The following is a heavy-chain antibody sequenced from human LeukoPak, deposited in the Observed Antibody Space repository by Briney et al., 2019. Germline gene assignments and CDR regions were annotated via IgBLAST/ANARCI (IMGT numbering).Heavy chain of an antibody. CDR1: GFTFSSYR. D-gene: IGHD2-8*02. J-gene: IGHJ4*02. CDR3: ARNPTGDYDY. CDR2: IDTDGSGR. Sequence: GGSLRLSCAASGFTFSSYRMHWVRQAPGKGLVWVSRIDTDGSGRSYADSVKGRFTISRDNAKSTLYLQMNSLRGEDTAVYYCARNPTGDYDYWGQGALVTVSS. V-gene: IGHV3-74*01.